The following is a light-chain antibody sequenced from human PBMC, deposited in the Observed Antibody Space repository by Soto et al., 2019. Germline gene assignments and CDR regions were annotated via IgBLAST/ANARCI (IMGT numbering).Light chain of an antibody. Sequence: EIVLTQSPGTLSLSPGERATLSCRASQSVSSNHLAWYQQRPGQSPRRLIFGASKRATGIPDRFSGSGSGTEFTLTISSLQPEDIATYYCQQYGSSPRTFGQGTKVDIK. CDR1: QSVSSNH. CDR2: GAS. V-gene: IGKV3-20*01. J-gene: IGKJ1*01. CDR3: QQYGSSPRT.